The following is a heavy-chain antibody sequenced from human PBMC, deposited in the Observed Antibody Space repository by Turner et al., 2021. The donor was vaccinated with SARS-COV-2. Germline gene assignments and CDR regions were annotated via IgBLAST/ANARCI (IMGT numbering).Heavy chain of an antibody. CDR2: ISNNVGHT. CDR3: ARDLGGLRFDY. J-gene: IGHJ4*02. Sequence: EVQLLVSGGGLDQPGGSLRLSRAASGFTFSSYSMNWVLQALVKGLEWVSGISNNVGHTFYAHSAKGRFTVSRDNSNDTLYLQMNSLRSEDTVVYYCARDLGGLRFDYWGQGTLFTVSS. V-gene: IGHV3-23*01. D-gene: IGHD2-15*01. CDR1: GFTFSSYS.